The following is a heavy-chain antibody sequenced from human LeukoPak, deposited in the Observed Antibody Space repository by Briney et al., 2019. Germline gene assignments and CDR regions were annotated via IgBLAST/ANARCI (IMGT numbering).Heavy chain of an antibody. Sequence: GGSLRLSCAASGFTFSSYSMNWVRRAPGKGLEWVSSISSSSSYIYCADSVKGRFTISRDNAKNSLHLQMNSLRAEDTAVYYCARGGGYYDFWSGPQDYYYMDVWGKGTTVTVSS. CDR3: ARGGGYYDFWSGPQDYYYMDV. V-gene: IGHV3-21*01. D-gene: IGHD3-3*01. CDR1: GFTFSSYS. CDR2: ISSSSSYI. J-gene: IGHJ6*03.